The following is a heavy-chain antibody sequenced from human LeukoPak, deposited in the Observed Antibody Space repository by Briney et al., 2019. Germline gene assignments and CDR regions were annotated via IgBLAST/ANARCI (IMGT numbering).Heavy chain of an antibody. D-gene: IGHD6-13*01. J-gene: IGHJ4*02. CDR2: ISGSGGST. CDR3: AKEGGRSRPFDY. Sequence: QTGGSLRLSCAASGFTFSSYWMNWVRQAPGKGLEWVSAISGSGGSTYYADSVKGRFTISRDNSKNTLYLQMNSLRAEDTAVYYCAKEGGRSRPFDYWGQGTLVTVSS. V-gene: IGHV3-23*01. CDR1: GFTFSSYW.